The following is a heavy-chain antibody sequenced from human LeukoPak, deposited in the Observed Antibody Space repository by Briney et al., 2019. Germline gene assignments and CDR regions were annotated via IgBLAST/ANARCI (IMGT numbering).Heavy chain of an antibody. V-gene: IGHV4-39*01. D-gene: IGHD3-22*01. CDR1: GGSFSGYY. Sequence: SETLSLTCAVYGGSFSGYYWGWIRQPPGKGLEWIGSIYYSGSTYYNPSLKSRVTISVDTSKNQFSLKLSSVTAADTAVYYCASPYYYDSSGYHPFDAFDIWGQGTMVTVSS. CDR3: ASPYYYDSSGYHPFDAFDI. J-gene: IGHJ3*02. CDR2: IYYSGST.